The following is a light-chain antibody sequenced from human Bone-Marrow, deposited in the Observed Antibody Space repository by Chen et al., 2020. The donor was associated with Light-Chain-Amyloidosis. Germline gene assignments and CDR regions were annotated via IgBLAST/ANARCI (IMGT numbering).Light chain of an antibody. V-gene: IGLV3-21*02. Sequence: SYVLTQPSSVSVAPGQTATIACGGNNIGSTSVHWYQQTPGQAPLLVVYDDSDRPSGIPGRWAGSNSGNPATLTIGRVEAGDEADYYCQVWDRSSDRPVFGGGTKLTVL. CDR3: QVWDRSSDRPV. J-gene: IGLJ3*02. CDR2: DDS. CDR1: NIGSTS.